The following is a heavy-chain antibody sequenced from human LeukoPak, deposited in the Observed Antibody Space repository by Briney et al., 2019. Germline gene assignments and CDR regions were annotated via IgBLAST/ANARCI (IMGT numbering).Heavy chain of an antibody. D-gene: IGHD3-10*01. CDR1: GGSISSYY. CDR3: ARWEVRLNAFEM. Sequence: SETLSLTCTVSGGSISSYYWSWIRQPPGKGLEWIGYIYYSGSTNYNPSLKSRVTTSVDTSKNQFSLSLSSVTAADTAVCYCARWEVRLNAFEMWGQGTMVTVSS. J-gene: IGHJ3*02. V-gene: IGHV4-59*08. CDR2: IYYSGST.